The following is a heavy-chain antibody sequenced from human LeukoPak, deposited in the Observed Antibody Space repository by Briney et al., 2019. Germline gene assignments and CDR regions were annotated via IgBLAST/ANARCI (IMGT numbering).Heavy chain of an antibody. CDR3: ARGGKSDQIENYFAY. CDR1: GGSFSGYY. J-gene: IGHJ4*02. Sequence: PSETLSLTCAVYGGSFSGYYWSWIRQPPGKGLEWIGEINHSGSTNYNPSLKSRVTISVDTSKNQSSLKLSSVTAADTAVYYCARGGKSDQIENYFAYGGQGTLVTVSS. V-gene: IGHV4-34*01. CDR2: INHSGST. D-gene: IGHD2-21*02.